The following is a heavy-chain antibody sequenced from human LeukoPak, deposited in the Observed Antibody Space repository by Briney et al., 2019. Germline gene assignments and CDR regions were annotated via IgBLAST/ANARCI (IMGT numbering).Heavy chain of an antibody. CDR2: ISSSGGST. V-gene: IGHV3-23*01. Sequence: QTGGSLRPSCAASGFTFSTYGMSWVRQAPGKGLEWVSGISSSGGSTSYADSVKGRFTVSRDNSNNTVYLQMNSLRAEDTAVYYCARDYLAAADYGDYMSPGYWGQGTLVTVSS. CDR1: GFTFSTYG. J-gene: IGHJ4*02. CDR3: ARDYLAAADYGDYMSPGY. D-gene: IGHD4-17*01.